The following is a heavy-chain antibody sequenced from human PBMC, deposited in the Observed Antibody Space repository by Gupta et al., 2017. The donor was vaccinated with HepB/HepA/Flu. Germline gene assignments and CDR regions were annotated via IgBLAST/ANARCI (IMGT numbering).Heavy chain of an antibody. Sequence: EVQLVESGGGLVQPGGSLRLSCAASGFTVSRNYMSWVRRAPGKGLEWVSVIYSGGSTYYADSVKGRFTISRHNSKNTLYLQMNSLRAEDTAVYYCARDRGYCSGGSCYSDYWGQGTLVTVSS. J-gene: IGHJ4*02. CDR3: ARDRGYCSGGSCYSDY. CDR1: GFTVSRNY. CDR2: IYSGGST. D-gene: IGHD2-15*01. V-gene: IGHV3-53*04.